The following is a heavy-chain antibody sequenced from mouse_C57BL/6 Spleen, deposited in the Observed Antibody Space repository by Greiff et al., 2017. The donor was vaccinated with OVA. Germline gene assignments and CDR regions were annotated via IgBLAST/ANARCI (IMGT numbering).Heavy chain of an antibody. CDR1: GYTFTSYW. D-gene: IGHD3-1*01. V-gene: IGHV1-69*01. CDR3: ARHGLDYAMDY. Sequence: QVQLKQPGAELVMPGASVKLSCKASGYTFTSYWMHWVKQRPGQGLEWIGEIDPSDSYTNYNQKFKGKSTLTVDKSSSTAYMQLSSLTSEDSAVYYCARHGLDYAMDYWGQGTSVTVSS. J-gene: IGHJ4*01. CDR2: IDPSDSYT.